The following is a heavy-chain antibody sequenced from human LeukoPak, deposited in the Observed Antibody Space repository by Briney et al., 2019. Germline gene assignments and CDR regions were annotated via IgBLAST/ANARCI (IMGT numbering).Heavy chain of an antibody. V-gene: IGHV3-49*03. CDR3: TRDHDFWRGPLDV. CDR1: GFNFGDYS. J-gene: IGHJ6*04. D-gene: IGHD3-3*01. CDR2: IRREGYGGTT. Sequence: GGSLRLSCTASGFNFGDYSLSWFRRALGVGLEWVAFIRREGYGGTTEYAASVKGRFTISRDDSKSIAYLQMNSLKTEDTGVYYCTRDHDFWRGPLDVWGKGTTVTVSS.